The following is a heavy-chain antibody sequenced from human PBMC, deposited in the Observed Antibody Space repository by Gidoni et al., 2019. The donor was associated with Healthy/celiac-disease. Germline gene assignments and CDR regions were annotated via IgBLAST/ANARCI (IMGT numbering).Heavy chain of an antibody. CDR3: ARGAGEWLLGGWRD. Sequence: VPLQQWGAGLLKPSETLSLTCAVYGGSFSGYYWSWIRQPPGKGLEGIGEINHSGSTNYNPSLKSRVTIAVDTSKNQFSLKLSSVTAADTAVYYCARGAGEWLLGGWRDWGQGTLVTVSS. CDR2: INHSGST. D-gene: IGHD5-12*01. J-gene: IGHJ4*02. V-gene: IGHV4-34*01. CDR1: GGSFSGYY.